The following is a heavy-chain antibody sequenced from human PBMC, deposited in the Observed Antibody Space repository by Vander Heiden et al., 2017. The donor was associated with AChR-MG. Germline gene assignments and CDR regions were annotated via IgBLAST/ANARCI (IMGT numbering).Heavy chain of an antibody. Sequence: QVQLQQWGAGLLKPSETLSLTCAVYGGSFSGYYWSWIRQPPGKGLEWIGEINHSGSTNYNPSLKSRVTISVDTSKNQFSLKLSSVTAADTAVYYCARGYYGGWFDPWGQGTLVTVSS. J-gene: IGHJ5*02. CDR1: GGSFSGYY. V-gene: IGHV4-34*01. CDR2: INHSGST. CDR3: ARGYYGGWFDP. D-gene: IGHD3-10*01.